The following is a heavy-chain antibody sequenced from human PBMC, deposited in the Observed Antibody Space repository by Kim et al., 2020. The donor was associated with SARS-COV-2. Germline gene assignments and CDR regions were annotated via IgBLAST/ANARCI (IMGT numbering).Heavy chain of an antibody. Sequence: TTYTPSLESRVTISLDTSKNHFSLKLTSVTAADTAVYYCARGPTRNYFDYWGQGSLVTVSS. J-gene: IGHJ4*02. CDR2: T. V-gene: IGHV4-61*03. CDR3: ARGPTRNYFDY.